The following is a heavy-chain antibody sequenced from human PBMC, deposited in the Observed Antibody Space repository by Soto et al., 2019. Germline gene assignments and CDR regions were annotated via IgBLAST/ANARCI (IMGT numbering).Heavy chain of an antibody. V-gene: IGHV4-59*12. J-gene: IGHJ5*02. D-gene: IGHD3-16*01. CDR2: IYYSGST. CDR3: AREQAGGPGDA. Sequence: SETLSLTCTVSGGSISSYYWSWIRQPPGKGLEWIGYIYYSGSTNYNPSLKSRVTISVDTSKNQFSLKLSSVTAADTAVYYCAREQAGGPGDAWGQGTLVTVSS. CDR1: GGSISSYY.